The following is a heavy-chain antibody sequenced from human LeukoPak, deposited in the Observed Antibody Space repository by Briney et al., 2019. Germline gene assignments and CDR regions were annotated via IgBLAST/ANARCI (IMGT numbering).Heavy chain of an antibody. Sequence: GGSLRLSCAASGFTFSNSWMTWVRQAPGKGLEWVANIKQDGSEQFYVHSVKGRFTISRDDAKNSLFLQMNSLRAEDTAVYYCARGTGGIWGQGTMVTVSS. CDR2: IKQDGSEQ. J-gene: IGHJ3*02. CDR3: ARGTGGI. V-gene: IGHV3-7*01. CDR1: GFTFSNSW. D-gene: IGHD2-15*01.